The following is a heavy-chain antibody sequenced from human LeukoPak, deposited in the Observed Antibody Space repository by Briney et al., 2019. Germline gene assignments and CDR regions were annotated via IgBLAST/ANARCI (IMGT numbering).Heavy chain of an antibody. J-gene: IGHJ4*02. CDR2: IYENGGTT. V-gene: IGHV3-23*01. Sequence: PGGSLRLSCVGSGFTFRSHAMSWVRQAPEKGLEFVSGIYENGGTTYYADSVKGRFTISRDISTDTLWLQMDSLRTEDTAVYYCAKGPLRGTAAAIDYWGQGTLVTVSS. D-gene: IGHD2-2*01. CDR1: GFTFRSHA. CDR3: AKGPLRGTAAAIDY.